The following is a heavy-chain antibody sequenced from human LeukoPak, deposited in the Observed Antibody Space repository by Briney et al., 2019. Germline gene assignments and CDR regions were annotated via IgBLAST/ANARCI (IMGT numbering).Heavy chain of an antibody. CDR3: AREWELLAYFDY. D-gene: IGHD1-26*01. CDR1: GGSISSSSYY. V-gene: IGHV4-39*07. Sequence: KPSETLSLTCTVSGGSISSSSYYWGWIRQPPGKGLEWIGSIYYSGSTYYNPSLKSRVTISVDTSKNQFSLKLSSVTAADTAVYYCAREWELLAYFDYWGQGTLVTVSS. CDR2: IYYSGST. J-gene: IGHJ4*02.